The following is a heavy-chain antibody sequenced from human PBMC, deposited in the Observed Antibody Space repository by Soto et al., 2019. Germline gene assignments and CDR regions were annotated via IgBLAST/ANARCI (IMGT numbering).Heavy chain of an antibody. D-gene: IGHD3-9*01. J-gene: IGHJ5*02. CDR3: AIDIFWGGSGEPNWLDP. Sequence: ASVKVSCKASGYTFTSYGISWVRQAPGQGLERMGWISAYNGNTNYAQKFQGRVTMTTDTSTSTAYMELRSLRSDDTAVYYCAIDIFWGGSGEPNWLDPWGQGTLVTVSS. CDR2: ISAYNGNT. V-gene: IGHV1-18*01. CDR1: GYTFTSYG.